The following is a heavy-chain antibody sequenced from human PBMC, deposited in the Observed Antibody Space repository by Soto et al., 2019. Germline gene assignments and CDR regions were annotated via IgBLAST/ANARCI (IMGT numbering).Heavy chain of an antibody. CDR1: GGTFSSYA. D-gene: IGHD3-3*01. Sequence: GASVKVSCKASGGTFSSYAISWVRQAPGQGLEWMGGIIPIFGTANYAQKFQGRVTITADKSTSTAYMELSSLRSEDTAVYYCARRASPGSFLASAYCFDYWRQVTLFTASS. CDR2: IIPIFGTA. V-gene: IGHV1-69*06. J-gene: IGHJ4*02. CDR3: ARRASPGSFLASAYCFDY.